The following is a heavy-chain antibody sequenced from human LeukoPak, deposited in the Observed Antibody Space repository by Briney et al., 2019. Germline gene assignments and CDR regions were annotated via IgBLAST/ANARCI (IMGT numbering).Heavy chain of an antibody. D-gene: IGHD3-10*01. CDR3: ARGRGLPGPLDY. CDR2: ISGSGVGT. J-gene: IGHJ4*02. CDR1: GFTFSSYG. V-gene: IGHV3-23*01. Sequence: GGSLRLSCAASGFTFSSYGMSWVRQAPGKGLEWVSAISGSGVGTHYADSVKGRFTISRDNAKNSLYLQMNSLRAEDTAVYYCARGRGLPGPLDYWGQGTLVTVSS.